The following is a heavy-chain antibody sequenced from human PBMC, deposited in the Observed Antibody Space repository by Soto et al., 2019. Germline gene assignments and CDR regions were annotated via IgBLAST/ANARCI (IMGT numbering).Heavy chain of an antibody. J-gene: IGHJ4*02. CDR2: ISGSSDFI. D-gene: IGHD5-12*01. CDR1: GFAFSSYT. CDR3: ARGAVSGYDFDY. Sequence: EVQLVESGGGLVKPGGSLRLSCAVSGFAFSSYTMNWVRQAPGKGLEWVSSISGSSDFINYADSMKGRFTISRDNAKNSLYLQMNSLRAEDTAVYYCARGAVSGYDFDYWGQGTLVTVSS. V-gene: IGHV3-21*01.